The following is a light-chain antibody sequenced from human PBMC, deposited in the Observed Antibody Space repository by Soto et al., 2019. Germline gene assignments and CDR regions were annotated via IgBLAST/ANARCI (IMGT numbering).Light chain of an antibody. CDR1: SSNIGAGFD. Sequence: QPVLTQPPSVSGAPGQGVTISCTGNSSNIGAGFDVHWYQHLPGTAPKLLIYANTNRPSGVPDRFSGSKSGTSASLAISGLQAEDETDYYCQSYDSSLSGWVFGGGTKVTVL. J-gene: IGLJ3*02. CDR2: ANT. V-gene: IGLV1-40*01. CDR3: QSYDSSLSGWV.